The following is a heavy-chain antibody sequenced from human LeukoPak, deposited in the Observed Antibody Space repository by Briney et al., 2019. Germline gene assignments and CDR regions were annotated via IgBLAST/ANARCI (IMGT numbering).Heavy chain of an antibody. CDR1: GFTFSTYT. CDR2: ISFDGSNT. D-gene: IGHD4-17*01. CDR3: TYGVKRFEY. J-gene: IGHJ4*02. Sequence: PGRSLRLSCAASGFTFSTYTMHWVRQAPGKGLEWVAFISFDGSNTYYADSVKGRFTISRDNSKNTLYLQMNSLRAEDTAVYYCTYGVKRFEYWGQGTLVTVSS. V-gene: IGHV3-30-3*01.